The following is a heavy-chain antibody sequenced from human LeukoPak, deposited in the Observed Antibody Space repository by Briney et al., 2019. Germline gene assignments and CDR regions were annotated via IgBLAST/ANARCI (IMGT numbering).Heavy chain of an antibody. CDR3: ARFADYGDYEDDY. D-gene: IGHD4-17*01. V-gene: IGHV1-69*04. CDR2: IIPIFGIA. CDR1: GGTFSSYA. J-gene: IGHJ4*02. Sequence: ASVKLSCKASGGTFSSYAISWVRQAPGQGLEWMGRIIPIFGIANYAQKFQGRVTITADKSTSTAYMELSSLRSEDTAVYYCARFADYGDYEDDYWGQGTLVTVSS.